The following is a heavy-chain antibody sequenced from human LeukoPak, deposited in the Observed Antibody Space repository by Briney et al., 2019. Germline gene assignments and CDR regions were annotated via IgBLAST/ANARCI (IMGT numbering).Heavy chain of an antibody. V-gene: IGHV1-69*06. J-gene: IGHJ4*02. CDR3: ATARGGRDGYNLDY. Sequence: SVKVSCKASGGTFSSYAISWVRQAPGQGLEWMGGIIPIFGTANYAQKFQGRVTITADKSTSTAYMELSSLRSEDTAVYYCATARGGRDGYNLDYWGQGTLVTVSS. D-gene: IGHD5-24*01. CDR2: IIPIFGTA. CDR1: GGTFSSYA.